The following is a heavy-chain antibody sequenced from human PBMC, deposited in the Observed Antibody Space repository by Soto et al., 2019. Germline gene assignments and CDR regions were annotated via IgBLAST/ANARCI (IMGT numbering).Heavy chain of an antibody. CDR2: VHISAHS. D-gene: IGHD1-1*01. Sequence: QVHLQESGPGLVAPSGTLSLTCTLSGGSVRATDWWNWVRQSPDKGLEWIEEVHISAHSNYNPSLRSSVSVSTDSSKNQFDLNLNSVTAADTAIYYCARVRQGCSANNCYFDPWGQGTQVTISS. CDR3: ARVRQGCSANNCYFDP. CDR1: GGSVRATDW. V-gene: IGHV4-4*02. J-gene: IGHJ5*01.